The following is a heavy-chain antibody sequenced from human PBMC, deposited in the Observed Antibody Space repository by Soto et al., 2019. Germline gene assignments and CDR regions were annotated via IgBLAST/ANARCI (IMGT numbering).Heavy chain of an antibody. J-gene: IGHJ4*02. V-gene: IGHV3-23*01. CDR1: GFTFSSYA. D-gene: IGHD3-22*01. Sequence: GGSLRLSCAASGFTFSSYAMSWVRQAPGKGWEWVSAISGSGGITYYADSVKGRFTISRDNSKNTLYLQMNSLRAEDTAVYYCAKLCCIPYDSSGYYGPDYWGQGTLVIVSS. CDR2: ISGSGGIT. CDR3: AKLCCIPYDSSGYYGPDY.